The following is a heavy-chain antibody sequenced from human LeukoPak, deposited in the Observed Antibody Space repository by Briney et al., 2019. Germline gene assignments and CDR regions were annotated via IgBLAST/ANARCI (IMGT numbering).Heavy chain of an antibody. V-gene: IGHV5-51*01. D-gene: IGHD2-2*01. CDR1: GYSFTSYW. J-gene: IGHJ6*03. Sequence: KPGETLKNYSKGSGYSFTSYWSGWVRQMHGKGMEWKGIIYPGDSDTRYSPSFQGQVTISADKSISTAYLQWSSLKASDTAMYYCARQGCSSTSCYWDYMDVWGKGTTVTVSS. CDR3: ARQGCSSTSCYWDYMDV. CDR2: IYPGDSDT.